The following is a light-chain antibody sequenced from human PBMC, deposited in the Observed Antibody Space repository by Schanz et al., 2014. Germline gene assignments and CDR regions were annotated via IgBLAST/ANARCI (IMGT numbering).Light chain of an antibody. CDR3: QQYGSSPRT. CDR1: QSVSSGY. J-gene: IGKJ2*01. CDR2: GAS. V-gene: IGKV3-20*01. Sequence: EIVLTQSPDTLSLSPGERATLSCRASQSVSSGYLAWYQQKPGQAPRLLIYGASTRATGIPDRFSGSGSGTDFSLTISRLEPEDFAVYYCQQYGSSPRTFGQGTKLEIK.